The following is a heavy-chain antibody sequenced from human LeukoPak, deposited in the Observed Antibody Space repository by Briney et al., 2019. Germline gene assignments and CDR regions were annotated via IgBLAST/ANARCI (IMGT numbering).Heavy chain of an antibody. CDR2: ISHSGNS. CDR1: GGSFSGYY. V-gene: IGHV4-34*01. CDR3: ARGGLDTTRGGYFDY. Sequence: KPSEPLSLTCAVYGGSFSGYYWSWIRQPPGKGLEWIGEISHSGNSYYNPSLKSRVIVSVDTSKGQFSLTLNSVTAADTAVYSCARGGLDTTRGGYFDYWGQGILVTVSS. J-gene: IGHJ4*02. D-gene: IGHD5-18*01.